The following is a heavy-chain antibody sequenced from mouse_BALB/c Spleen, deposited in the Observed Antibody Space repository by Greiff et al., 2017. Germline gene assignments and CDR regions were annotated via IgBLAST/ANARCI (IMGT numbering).Heavy chain of an antibody. D-gene: IGHD2-4*01. Sequence: VQLQQSGPGLVKPSQSLSLTCTVTGYSITSDYAWNWIRQFPGNKLEWMGYISYSGSTSYNPSLKSRISITRDTAKNQFCLQLNSVTTEDTATYYCAQKRVSMITTAAGTFDYWGQGTTRTVSS. J-gene: IGHJ2*01. CDR1: GYSITSDYA. CDR3: AQKRVSMITTAAGTFDY. V-gene: IGHV3-2*02. CDR2: ISYSGST.